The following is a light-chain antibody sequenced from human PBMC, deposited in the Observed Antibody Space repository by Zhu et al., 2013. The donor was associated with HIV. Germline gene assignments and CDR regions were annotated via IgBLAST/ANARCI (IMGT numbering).Light chain of an antibody. Sequence: AIRMTQSPSSFSASTGDRVTITCRASQGISSSLAWYQQKPGRAPTLLIYGASTLQSGVPSRFSGSGSGTDFTLTISCLQSEDYATYYCQQYNSYSPITFGQGTRVDIK. V-gene: IGKV1-8*01. CDR1: QGISSS. CDR2: GAS. CDR3: QQYNSYSPIT. J-gene: IGKJ5*01.